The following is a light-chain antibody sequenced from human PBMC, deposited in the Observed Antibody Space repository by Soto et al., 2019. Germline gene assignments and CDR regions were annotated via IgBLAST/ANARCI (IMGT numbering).Light chain of an antibody. J-gene: IGKJ5*01. CDR3: QLCRQRSSWPPIA. CDR2: DAS. CDR1: ERMSHS. Sequence: IVLTHSPATLSLSPGNRVTHSCRANERMSHSLAWYQQKPGQAPRILIYDASFRATGIPERFSGSGSGTDFTLSISSLEPDDFAVYYCQLCRQRSSWPPIAFGKGTRLDIK. V-gene: IGKV3-11*01.